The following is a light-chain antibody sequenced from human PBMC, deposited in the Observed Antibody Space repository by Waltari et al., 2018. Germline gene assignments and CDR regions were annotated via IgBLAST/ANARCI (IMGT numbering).Light chain of an antibody. CDR3: QQYNNWPRT. V-gene: IGKV3-15*01. Sequence: EIVMTQSPATLSVSPGERATLSCRASQRINSNLAWYQQKPGQAPRLLIYGASTRATGIPARFAGTGSGTEFTLTISSLQSEDFAVYYCQQYNNWPRTFG. CDR1: QRINSN. J-gene: IGKJ1*01. CDR2: GAS.